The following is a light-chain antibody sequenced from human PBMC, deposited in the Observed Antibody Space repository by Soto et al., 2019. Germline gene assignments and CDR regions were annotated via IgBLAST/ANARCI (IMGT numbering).Light chain of an antibody. V-gene: IGKV1-5*01. Sequence: STLSASVGDRVTITFRASQSISIWLAWYQHKPGKAPNLLIYDSSNLESGFPSRFSGSGSGTEFTLTTSSLQPDDFATYYCQQYNSYQWTFGQGTKVDIK. CDR3: QQYNSYQWT. CDR1: QSISIW. CDR2: DSS. J-gene: IGKJ1*01.